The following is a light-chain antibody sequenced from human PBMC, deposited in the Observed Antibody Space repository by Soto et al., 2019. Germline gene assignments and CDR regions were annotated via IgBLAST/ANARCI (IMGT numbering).Light chain of an antibody. Sequence: DIQMTQSPFTLSASVGDRVTITCRASQSISSWLAWYQQKPGKAPKLLIYDASSLESGVPSRFSGSGSGTELTLTISSLQPDDFATYYCQQYNNYSRTFGQGTKVDIK. CDR2: DAS. V-gene: IGKV1-5*01. J-gene: IGKJ1*01. CDR1: QSISSW. CDR3: QQYNNYSRT.